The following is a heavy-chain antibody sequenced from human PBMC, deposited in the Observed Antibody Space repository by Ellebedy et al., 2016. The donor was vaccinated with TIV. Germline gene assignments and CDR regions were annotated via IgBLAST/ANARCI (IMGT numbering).Heavy chain of an antibody. CDR1: GGSISSYY. J-gene: IGHJ6*02. Sequence: MPSETLSLTCTVSGGSISSYYCSWIRQPAGKGLEWIGRIYTSGSTNYNPSLKSRVTMSVDTSKNQFSLKLSSVTAADTAVYYCARGDYYDSSGYYAYYYYGMDVWGQGTTVTVSS. D-gene: IGHD3-22*01. V-gene: IGHV4-4*07. CDR2: IYTSGST. CDR3: ARGDYYDSSGYYAYYYYGMDV.